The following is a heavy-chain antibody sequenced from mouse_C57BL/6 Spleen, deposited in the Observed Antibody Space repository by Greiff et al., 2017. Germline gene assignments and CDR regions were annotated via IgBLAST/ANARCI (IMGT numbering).Heavy chain of an antibody. V-gene: IGHV1-42*01. J-gene: IGHJ4*01. CDR2: INPSTGGT. CDR1: GYSFTGYY. Sequence: QLQQSGPELVKPGASVKISCKASGYSFTGYYMNWVKQSPEKSLEWIGEINPSTGGTTYNQKFKAKATLTVDKSSSTAYMQLKSLTSEDSAVYYCARGDYAMDYWGQGTSVTVSS. CDR3: ARGDYAMDY.